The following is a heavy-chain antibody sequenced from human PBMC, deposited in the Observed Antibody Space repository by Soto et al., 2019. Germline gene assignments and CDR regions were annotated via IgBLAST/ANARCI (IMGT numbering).Heavy chain of an antibody. CDR1: GFTFSSYD. CDR2: IAHNGDT. CDR3: AKARCSTTNCYVPDY. Sequence: GGSLRLSCAASGFTFSSYDMHWVRQVRGKGLEWVSGIAHNGDTYYKDSVKGRFIISRENPKNSLYLQMNSLGGEDTAVYYCAKARCSTTNCYVPDYWGQGTLVTVSS. D-gene: IGHD2-2*01. J-gene: IGHJ4*02. V-gene: IGHV3-13*01.